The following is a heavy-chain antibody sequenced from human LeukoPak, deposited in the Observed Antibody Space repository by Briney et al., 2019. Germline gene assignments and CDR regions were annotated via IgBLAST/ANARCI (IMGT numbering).Heavy chain of an antibody. V-gene: IGHV3-15*01. D-gene: IGHD3-10*01. CDR3: TIYYFASGTYFDY. Sequence: AGSLRLSCAASGFTFSNAWMSWVRQAPGKGLEWVGRIKSKTDGGTTDYAAPVKGRFTISRDDSKNTLSLQMNSLKTEDTAVYYCTIYYFASGTYFDYWGQGILVIVSS. CDR1: GFTFSNAW. CDR2: IKSKTDGGTT. J-gene: IGHJ4*02.